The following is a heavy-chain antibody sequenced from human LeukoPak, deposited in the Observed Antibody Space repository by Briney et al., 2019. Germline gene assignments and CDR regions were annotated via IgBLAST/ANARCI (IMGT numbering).Heavy chain of an antibody. V-gene: IGHV3-15*01. J-gene: IGHJ4*02. CDR1: GFTFTNAW. CDR2: IKSKTDGETI. D-gene: IGHD5-18*01. CDR3: TTGGYRYGDDY. Sequence: GGSLRLSCVDSGFTFTNAWMSWVRQAPGKGLEWIGRIKSKTDGETIDYAAPVKGRFTISRDDSKNTLYLQMNSLKTEDTAVYYCTTGGYRYGDDYWGQGILVTVSS.